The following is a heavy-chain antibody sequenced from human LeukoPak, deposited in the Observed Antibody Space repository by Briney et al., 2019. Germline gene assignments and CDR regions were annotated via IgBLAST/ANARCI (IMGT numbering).Heavy chain of an antibody. J-gene: IGHJ4*02. V-gene: IGHV3-33*06. D-gene: IGHD6-19*01. CDR2: IWYDGSNK. CDR3: AEDLYCSGWYTCDF. CDR1: GFTFSSYG. Sequence: PSGSLCLSCAASGFTFSSYGMHWVRQAPGKGLEWVAGIWYDGSNKYYADSVKGRFTISRDNSKNTLYLQRDRLRAEDTAAYYCAEDLYCSGWYTCDFWGQGKLVTASS.